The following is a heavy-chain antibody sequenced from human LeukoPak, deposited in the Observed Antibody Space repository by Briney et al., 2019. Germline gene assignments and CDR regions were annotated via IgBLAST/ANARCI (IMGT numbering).Heavy chain of an antibody. D-gene: IGHD3-3*01. Sequence: ASVKVSCKASGYTFTGYCMHWVRQAPGQGLEWMGWINPNSGGTNYAQKFQGRVTMTRDTSISTAYMELSRLRSDDTAVYYCARDSSYDFWSGTNWFDPWGQGTLVTVSS. CDR2: INPNSGGT. CDR1: GYTFTGYC. J-gene: IGHJ5*02. V-gene: IGHV1-2*02. CDR3: ARDSSYDFWSGTNWFDP.